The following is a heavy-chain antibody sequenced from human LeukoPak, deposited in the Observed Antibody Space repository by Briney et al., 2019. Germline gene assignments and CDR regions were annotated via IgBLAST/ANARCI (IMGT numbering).Heavy chain of an antibody. Sequence: GGSLRLSCAASGFTVSSNYMSWVRQAPGKGLEWVSVIYSGGSTYYADSVKGRFTISRDNSKNTLYLQMNSLRAEDTAVYYCARSLYDYVWGSYRDYWGQGTLVTVSS. CDR3: ARSLYDYVWGSYRDY. CDR1: GFTVSSNY. V-gene: IGHV3-53*01. CDR2: IYSGGST. J-gene: IGHJ4*02. D-gene: IGHD3-16*02.